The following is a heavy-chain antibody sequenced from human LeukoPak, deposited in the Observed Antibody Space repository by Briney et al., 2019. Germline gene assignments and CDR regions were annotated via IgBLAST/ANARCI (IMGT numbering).Heavy chain of an antibody. CDR1: GGTFSIYA. CDR3: AVGDFWSGYYHSGYYFDY. V-gene: IGHV1-69*13. Sequence: GASVKVSCKASGGTFSIYAISWVRQAPGQGLEWMGGIIPIFGTANYAQKFQGRVTITADESTSTAYMELSSLRSEDTAVYYCAVGDFWSGYYHSGYYFDYWGQGTLVTVSS. CDR2: IIPIFGTA. D-gene: IGHD3-3*01. J-gene: IGHJ4*02.